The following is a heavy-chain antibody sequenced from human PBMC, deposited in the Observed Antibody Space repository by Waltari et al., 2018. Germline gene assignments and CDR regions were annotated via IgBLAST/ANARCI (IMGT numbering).Heavy chain of an antibody. CDR3: ARDHEYGGKADY. CDR1: GFTFSSYS. Sequence: EVQLVESGGGVVKPGGSLRLSCAASGFTFSSYSMNWVRPAPGKGLEWVSIISYSSSYIYYADSGKGRFTVSRDNAKNSLYRQMNSLRAEDTAVYYCARDHEYGGKADYWGQGTLVTVSS. CDR2: ISYSSSYI. V-gene: IGHV3-21*01. J-gene: IGHJ4*02. D-gene: IGHD4-17*01.